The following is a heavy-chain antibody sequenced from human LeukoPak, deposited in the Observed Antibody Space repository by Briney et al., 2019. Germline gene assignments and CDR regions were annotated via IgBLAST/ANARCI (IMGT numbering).Heavy chain of an antibody. V-gene: IGHV3-23*01. J-gene: IGHJ6*01. CDR2: VSGSGDST. CDR3: ARGSEGYCSGGGCYYGMDV. CDR1: GFTFSSYA. D-gene: IGHD2-15*01. Sequence: GGSLRLSCAASGFTFSSYAMSWVRQAPGKGLEWVSTVSGSGDSTWYADSVKGRFTISRDNSMNTLYLQMNSLRAEDTAVYYCARGSEGYCSGGGCYYGMDVWGQGTTVTVSS.